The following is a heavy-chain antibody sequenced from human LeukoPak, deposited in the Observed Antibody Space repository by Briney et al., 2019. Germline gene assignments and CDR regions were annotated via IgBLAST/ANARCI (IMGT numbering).Heavy chain of an antibody. V-gene: IGHV1-69*05. J-gene: IGHJ1*01. CDR1: GGTFSSYA. CDR2: IIPIFGTA. D-gene: IGHD1-26*01. Sequence: SVKVSCKASGGTFSSYAISWVRQAPGQGLEWMGGIIPIFGTANYAQKFQGRVTITTDESTSTAYMELSSLRAEDTAVYYCARSTRRDSEIALAEYFQHWGQGTLVTVSS. CDR3: ARSTRRDSEIALAEYFQH.